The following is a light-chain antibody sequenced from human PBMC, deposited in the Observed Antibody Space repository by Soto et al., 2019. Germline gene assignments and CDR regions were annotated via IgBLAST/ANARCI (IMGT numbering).Light chain of an antibody. J-gene: IGKJ1*01. CDR2: NAS. Sequence: DLQMTQSPSALSASVGDRVTITCRASQIISSWVAWYQQKPGKAPTFLIYNASTLATGVPSRFSGSGSGTEFTLTISSLEPDDSAAYYCQHYDSYQWTFGQGTKVEIK. CDR1: QIISSW. V-gene: IGKV1-5*01. CDR3: QHYDSYQWT.